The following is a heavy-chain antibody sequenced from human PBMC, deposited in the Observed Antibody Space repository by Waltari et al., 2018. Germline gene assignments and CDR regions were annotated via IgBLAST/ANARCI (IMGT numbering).Heavy chain of an antibody. D-gene: IGHD2-15*01. CDR2: MNPNSGNT. Sequence: QVQLVQSGAEVKKPGASVKVSCKASGYTFTSYDINWVRQATGQGLEWMGWMNPNSGNTGYAQKCQGRVTMTRKTTISTAYMELSSLRSEDTAVYYCARATRDCSGGSCYRYYFDYWGQGTLVTVSS. CDR3: ARATRDCSGGSCYRYYFDY. V-gene: IGHV1-8*01. J-gene: IGHJ4*02. CDR1: GYTFTSYD.